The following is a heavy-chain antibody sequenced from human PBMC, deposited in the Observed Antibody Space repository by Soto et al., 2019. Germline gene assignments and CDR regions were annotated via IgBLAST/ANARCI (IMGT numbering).Heavy chain of an antibody. Sequence: QVQLVQSGAEVKKPGSSVRVSCKASGDTFTFYSINWVRQAPGLGLEWMGRINPILSMSNYAQRFQGRVTRTADKSTRTAYMERSSLRSEDTAMYYCASSYGSGYRAFDYWGQGALVTVSS. J-gene: IGHJ4*02. CDR2: INPILSMS. D-gene: IGHD3-10*01. CDR3: ASSYGSGYRAFDY. CDR1: GDTFTFYS. V-gene: IGHV1-69*02.